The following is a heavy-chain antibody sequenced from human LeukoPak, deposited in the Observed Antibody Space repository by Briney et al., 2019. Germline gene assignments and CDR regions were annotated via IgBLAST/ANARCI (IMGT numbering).Heavy chain of an antibody. CDR2: ISAYNGNT. D-gene: IGHD5-18*01. V-gene: IGHV1-18*01. J-gene: IGHJ4*02. CDR1: GYTFTSYG. CDR3: ATTLKEYSYGRGIFDY. Sequence: ASVKVSCKASGYTFTSYGISWVRPAPGQGLEWMGWISAYNGNTNYAQKLQGRVTMTTDTSTSTAYMELRSLRSDDTAVYYCATTLKEYSYGRGIFDYWGQGTLVTVSS.